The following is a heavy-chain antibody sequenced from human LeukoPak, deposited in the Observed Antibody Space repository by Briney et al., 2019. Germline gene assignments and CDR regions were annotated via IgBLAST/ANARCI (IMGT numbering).Heavy chain of an antibody. Sequence: GGSLRLSCAVSGFTVSTYYMSWVRQVPGKGLEWVSVIYSGGSTYYADSVKGRFTISRDNSKNTLYLQMNSLRAEDTAVYYCARAHYYDSSGLDFWGQGTLVTVSS. CDR1: GFTVSTYY. J-gene: IGHJ4*02. V-gene: IGHV3-66*01. CDR2: IYSGGST. D-gene: IGHD3-22*01. CDR3: ARAHYYDSSGLDF.